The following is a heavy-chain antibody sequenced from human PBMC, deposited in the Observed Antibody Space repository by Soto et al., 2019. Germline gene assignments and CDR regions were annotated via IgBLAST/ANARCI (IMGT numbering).Heavy chain of an antibody. CDR2: ISAYNGNT. V-gene: IGHV1-18*04. CDR1: GYTFTSYG. D-gene: IGHD4-17*01. J-gene: IGHJ6*02. CDR3: ARLMYTVTTYYYYGMDV. Sequence: ASVKVSCKASGYTFTSYGISWVRQAPGQGLEWMGWISAYNGNTNYAQKLQGRVTMTTDTSTSTAYMELRSLRSDDTAVYYCARLMYTVTTYYYYGMDVWGQGTTVTAP.